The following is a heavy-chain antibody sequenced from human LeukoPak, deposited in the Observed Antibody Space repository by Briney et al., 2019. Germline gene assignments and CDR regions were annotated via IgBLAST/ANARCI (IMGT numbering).Heavy chain of an antibody. J-gene: IGHJ4*02. CDR2: ITGSGGAT. Sequence: GGSLRLSCAASGFSLRNYAMSWVRQAPGKGLEWVSGITGSGGATYYADSVKGRFTISRDNSKNTLYPQMNSLRAEDTAVYYCAKVPGYYDSSGYYYTSLFDYWGQGTLVTVSS. V-gene: IGHV3-23*01. D-gene: IGHD3-22*01. CDR1: GFSLRNYA. CDR3: AKVPGYYDSSGYYYTSLFDY.